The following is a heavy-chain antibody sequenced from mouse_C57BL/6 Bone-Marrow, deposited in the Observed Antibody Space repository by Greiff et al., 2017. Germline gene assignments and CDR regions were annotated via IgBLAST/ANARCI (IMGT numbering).Heavy chain of an antibody. Sequence: QVQLQQSGAELARPGASVKLSCKASGYTFTSYGISWVKQRTGQGLEWIGEIYPRSGNTYYNEKFKGKATLTADKSSSTAYMELRSLTSEDSAVYFCARRETDYGKMIAMDYWGQGTSVTVSS. J-gene: IGHJ4*01. D-gene: IGHD2-1*01. CDR1: GYTFTSYG. V-gene: IGHV1-81*01. CDR3: ARRETDYGKMIAMDY. CDR2: IYPRSGNT.